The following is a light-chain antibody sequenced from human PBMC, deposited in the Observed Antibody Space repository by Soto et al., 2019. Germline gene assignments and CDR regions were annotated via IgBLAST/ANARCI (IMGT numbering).Light chain of an antibody. V-gene: IGLV1-40*01. Sequence: QSVLTQPPSVSGAPGQRVTISCTGSSCNIGAGYDVHWYQQLPGTAPKLLIYGNSNRPSGVPDRFPGSKSGTSASLAITGLQAEDEADYYCQSYDSSLSVVFGGGTKLTVL. CDR2: GNS. CDR3: QSYDSSLSVV. J-gene: IGLJ2*01. CDR1: SCNIGAGYD.